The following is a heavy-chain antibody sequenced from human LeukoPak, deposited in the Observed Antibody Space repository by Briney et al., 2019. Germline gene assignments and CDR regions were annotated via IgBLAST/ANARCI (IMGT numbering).Heavy chain of an antibody. J-gene: IGHJ4*02. CDR3: AKDLEEQQPVDY. D-gene: IGHD6-13*01. CDR1: GFTLSHYA. V-gene: IGHV3-23*01. CDR2: ISGSGDST. Sequence: GGSLRLSCATSGFTLSHYAVSWVRQAPGEGLEGVSAISGSGDSTYYTDSVKGRFIISRDDSKNTASLQMNSLRVEDTAVYYCAKDLEEQQPVDYWGQGTLVTVSS.